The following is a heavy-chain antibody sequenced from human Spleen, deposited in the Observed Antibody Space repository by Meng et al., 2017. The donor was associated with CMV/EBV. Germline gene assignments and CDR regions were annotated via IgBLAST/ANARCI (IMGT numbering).Heavy chain of an antibody. CDR3: ARGAGTVHY. Sequence: GESLKISCAASGFTFSSYAMSWVRQAPGKGLEWVSSISSSSSYIYYADSVKGRFTISRDNAKNSLYLQMNSLRAEDTAVYYCARGAGTVHYWGQGTLVTVSS. CDR2: ISSSSSYI. V-gene: IGHV3-21*01. J-gene: IGHJ4*02. CDR1: GFTFSSYA. D-gene: IGHD1-7*01.